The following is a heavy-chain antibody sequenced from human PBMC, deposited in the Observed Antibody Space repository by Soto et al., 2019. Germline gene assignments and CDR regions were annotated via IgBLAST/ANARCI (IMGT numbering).Heavy chain of an antibody. CDR3: ARGNWNYYYGFDV. J-gene: IGHJ6*02. D-gene: IGHD1-20*01. CDR1: EFTFDKYY. Sequence: GGSLRLSCAASEFTFDKYYMTWVRQAPGKGPEWVANIKPDGSEQYYVDSVKGRFTISRDNANNSLYLQMNSLRAEDTAVYFCARGNWNYYYGFDVWGQGATATVSS. CDR2: IKPDGSEQ. V-gene: IGHV3-7*01.